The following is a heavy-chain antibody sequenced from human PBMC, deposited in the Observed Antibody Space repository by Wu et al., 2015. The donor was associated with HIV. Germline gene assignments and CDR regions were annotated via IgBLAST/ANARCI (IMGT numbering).Heavy chain of an antibody. D-gene: IGHD3-16*01. V-gene: IGHV1-8*01. Sequence: QVQLVQSGAEVRKPGASVKVSCKASGYAFNNYDIIWVRQATGKGPEWMGWINPKSGNTGYPRNFQGRFIITRNTSISTTYMELSSLRSDDTAVFFCARLGDFHDYKTADYWGQGTLVTVSS. CDR3: ARLGDFHDYKTADY. CDR1: GYAFNNYD. J-gene: IGHJ4*02. CDR2: INPKSGNT.